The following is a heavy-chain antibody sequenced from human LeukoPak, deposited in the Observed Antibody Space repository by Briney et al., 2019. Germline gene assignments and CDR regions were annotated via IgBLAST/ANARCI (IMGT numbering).Heavy chain of an antibody. CDR2: IKEDGGEK. D-gene: IGHD5-12*01. J-gene: IGHJ4*02. CDR3: AKDGAWLRFDD. Sequence: GGSLRLSCAASGFTFSSYWMSWVRQAPGKGLEWVANIKEDGGEKYSVDSVKGRFTISRDNAMNSLYLEMNSLRAEDTAVYYCAKDGAWLRFDDWGRGILVSVSS. CDR1: GFTFSSYW. V-gene: IGHV3-7*03.